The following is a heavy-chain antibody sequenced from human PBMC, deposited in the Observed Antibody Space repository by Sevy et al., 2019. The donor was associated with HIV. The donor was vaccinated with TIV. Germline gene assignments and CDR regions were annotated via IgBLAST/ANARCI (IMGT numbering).Heavy chain of an antibody. CDR3: ARDPIAVAGTLNYFDY. J-gene: IGHJ4*02. D-gene: IGHD6-19*01. V-gene: IGHV3-48*01. Sequence: GGSLRLSCAASGFTFSSYSMNWVRQPPRKGLEWVSYISGSSSTIYYADSVKGRFTISRDNAKNSLYLQMNSLRADDTAVYYCARDPIAVAGTLNYFDYWGQGTLVTVSS. CDR1: GFTFSSYS. CDR2: ISGSSSTI.